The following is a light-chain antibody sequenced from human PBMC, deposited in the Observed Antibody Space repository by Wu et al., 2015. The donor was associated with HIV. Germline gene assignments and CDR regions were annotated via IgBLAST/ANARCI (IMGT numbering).Light chain of an antibody. V-gene: IGKV1D-13*01. J-gene: IGKJ4*01. CDR2: SAS. CDR1: QGMTNA. CDR3: LQDYNFPLT. Sequence: AIQLTQSPSSLSTSVGDRVTITCRASQGMTNALAWYQVKPGKAPKLLIYSASSLQSGVPSRFSGSGSGTDFTLTINSLQAEDLATYYCLQDYNFPLTFGGGTKVXIK.